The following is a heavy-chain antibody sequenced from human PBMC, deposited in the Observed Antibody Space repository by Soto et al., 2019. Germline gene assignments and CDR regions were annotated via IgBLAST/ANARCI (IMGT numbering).Heavy chain of an antibody. CDR2: ISYDGSKK. J-gene: IGHJ6*02. CDR1: GFSLTSFT. CDR3: ARGRQLAMTGIDFYYGLDV. D-gene: IGHD2-2*01. Sequence: QEHLVESGGGVVQPGKSLRLSCTASGFSLTSFTVHWVRQAPGKGLEWVTLISYDGSKKDYIDSVKGRFTISRDNFKNAVYMEIDNLRTEDTPVYFCARGRQLAMTGIDFYYGLDVCGQGTTVTVSS. V-gene: IGHV3-30-3*01.